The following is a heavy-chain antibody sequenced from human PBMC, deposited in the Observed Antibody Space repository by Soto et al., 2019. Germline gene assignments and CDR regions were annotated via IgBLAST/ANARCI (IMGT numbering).Heavy chain of an antibody. Sequence: SETLSLTCAVYGGSFSGYYWSWIRQPPGKGLEWIGEINHSGSTNYNPSLKSRVTISVDTSKNQFSLKLSSVTAADTAVYYCARPLPSVVPAAKGPLLWFDPWGQGTLVTVSS. CDR1: GGSFSGYY. CDR2: INHSGST. D-gene: IGHD2-2*01. CDR3: ARPLPSVVPAAKGPLLWFDP. J-gene: IGHJ5*02. V-gene: IGHV4-34*01.